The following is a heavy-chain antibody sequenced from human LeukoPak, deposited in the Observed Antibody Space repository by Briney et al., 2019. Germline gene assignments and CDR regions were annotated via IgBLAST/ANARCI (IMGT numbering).Heavy chain of an antibody. D-gene: IGHD2-21*02. CDR3: SGVVTTLYY. CDR1: GFTFSSYG. CDR2: IGTTADNYAT. V-gene: IGHV3-73*01. Sequence: GGSLRLSCAASGFTFSSYGMHWVRQASGKGLEWVGRIGTTADNYATAYAASVKGRFTISRDDSKNTAYLQMNSLKTEDTAVYYCSGVVTTLYYWGQGTLVTVSS. J-gene: IGHJ4*02.